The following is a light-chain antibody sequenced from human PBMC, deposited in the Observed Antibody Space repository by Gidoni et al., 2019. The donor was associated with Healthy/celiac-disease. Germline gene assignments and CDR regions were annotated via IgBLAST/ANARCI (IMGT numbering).Light chain of an antibody. J-gene: IGKJ4*01. CDR3: MQALQTPLT. Sequence: DIVMPHSPLSLPVTPGEPASISCRSSQSLLHTNGYNYLDWYLKQPGQSPQLLIYLGSTRAAGVPDRFSGSGAGTDFTLKISRVEADDVGVYYCMQALQTPLTFGGGTKVEIK. CDR2: LGS. V-gene: IGKV2-28*01. CDR1: QSLLHTNGYNY.